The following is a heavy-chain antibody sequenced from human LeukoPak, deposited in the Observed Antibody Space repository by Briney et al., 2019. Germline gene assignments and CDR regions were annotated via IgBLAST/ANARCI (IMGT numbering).Heavy chain of an antibody. Sequence: PGGSLRLSCAASGFTFSDYYMSWIRQAPGKGLEWVSYISSSGSTIYYADSVKGRFTISRDNAKNSLYLQMNSLRAEDTAVYYCARANVLLWFGELRGPLDYWGQGTLVTVSS. CDR2: ISSSGSTI. CDR1: GFTFSDYY. CDR3: ARANVLLWFGELRGPLDY. D-gene: IGHD3-10*01. V-gene: IGHV3-11*04. J-gene: IGHJ4*02.